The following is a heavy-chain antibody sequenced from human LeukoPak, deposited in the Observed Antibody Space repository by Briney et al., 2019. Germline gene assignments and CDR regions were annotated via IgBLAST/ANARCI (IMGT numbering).Heavy chain of an antibody. D-gene: IGHD2-21*02. CDR2: IIPIFGTA. Sequence: ASVKVSFKASGGTFSCYAISLVRQAPGQGLEWMGRIIPIFGTANYAQKFQGRVTITTDESTSTAYMELSSLRSEDTTVKSCARDVAYCGGDCYPKAFDYWGQGTLVTVSS. CDR1: GGTFSCYA. CDR3: ARDVAYCGGDCYPKAFDY. V-gene: IGHV1-69*05. J-gene: IGHJ4*02.